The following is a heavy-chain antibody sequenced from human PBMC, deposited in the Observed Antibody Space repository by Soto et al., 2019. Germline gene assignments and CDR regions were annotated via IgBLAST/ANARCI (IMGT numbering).Heavy chain of an antibody. V-gene: IGHV3-74*01. D-gene: IGHD2-15*01. Sequence: EVQLLESGGGLVQHGGSLRLSCAASGFTFSSYWMHWVRQAPGKGLVWVSRINSDGSSTSYADSVKGRFTISRDNAKNTLYLQMNGLRAEDTAVYYCVRTSLVVAAATREDFCVQGTLGTVSS. J-gene: IGHJ4*02. CDR2: INSDGSST. CDR1: GFTFSSYW. CDR3: VRTSLVVAAATREDF.